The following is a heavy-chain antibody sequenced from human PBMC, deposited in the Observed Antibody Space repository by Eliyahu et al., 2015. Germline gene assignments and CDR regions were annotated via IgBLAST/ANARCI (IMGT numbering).Heavy chain of an antibody. CDR2: ISYDGTKK. CDR3: VKGFSGYDVTLDY. V-gene: IGHV3-30*18. CDR1: GFTFSNYG. J-gene: IGHJ4*02. D-gene: IGHD5-12*01. Sequence: QVQLVESGGGVVQAGRSLTLSCAASGFTFSNYGMHWVRHGPRKGVECVTFISYDGTKKYYAHSVEGRFTVSRDNSRNTLYLQMNNLRDEDTAVYYCVKGFSGYDVTLDYWGQGTLVSVSS.